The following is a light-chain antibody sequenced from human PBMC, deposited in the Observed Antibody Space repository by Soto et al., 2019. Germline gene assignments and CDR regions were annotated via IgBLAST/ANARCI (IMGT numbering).Light chain of an antibody. CDR1: QSVSNIY. V-gene: IGKV3-20*01. CDR2: GAS. Sequence: ETVMTQSPATLSVSPGERATLSCRASQSVSNIYLAWYQQKPGQAPRLLIYGASSRATSIPDRFSGSGSGTDFSLTISRLEPEDFAVYYCQQYGDSPPWTFGQRTKVDIK. CDR3: QQYGDSPPWT. J-gene: IGKJ1*01.